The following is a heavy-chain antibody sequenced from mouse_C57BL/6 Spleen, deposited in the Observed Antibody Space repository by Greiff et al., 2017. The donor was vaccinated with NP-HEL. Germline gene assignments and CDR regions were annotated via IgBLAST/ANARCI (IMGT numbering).Heavy chain of an antibody. V-gene: IGHV1-4*01. CDR3: AKEGYGSSYPWFAY. Sequence: QVQLQQSGAELARPGASVKMSCKASGYTFTSYTMHWVKQRPGQGLEWIGYINPSSGYTKYNQKFKDKATLTADKSSSTAYMQLSSLTSEDSAVYYCAKEGYGSSYPWFAYWGQGTLVTVSA. CDR1: GYTFTSYT. CDR2: INPSSGYT. J-gene: IGHJ3*01. D-gene: IGHD1-1*01.